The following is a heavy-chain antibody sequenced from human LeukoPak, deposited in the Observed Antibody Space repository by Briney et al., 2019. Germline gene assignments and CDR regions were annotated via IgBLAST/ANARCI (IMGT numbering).Heavy chain of an antibody. V-gene: IGHV3-13*01. J-gene: IGHJ4*02. CDR3: ARGGIQVSGIDEFGY. CDR1: GFTFIDYD. CDR2: IGIRGDT. Sequence: GGSLRLSCAASGFTFIDYDMHWVRQVIGKGLEWVSAIGIRGDTHYSGSVKGRFTISRENAESSLYLQMNSLRAEDTAVYYCARGGIQVSGIDEFGYWGQATLVTVSS. D-gene: IGHD6-19*01.